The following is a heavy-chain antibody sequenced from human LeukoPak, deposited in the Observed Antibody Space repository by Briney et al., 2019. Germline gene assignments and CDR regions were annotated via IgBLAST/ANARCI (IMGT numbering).Heavy chain of an antibody. J-gene: IGHJ4*02. CDR1: GGSISSSSYY. CDR2: IYYSGST. Sequence: SETLSLTCTVSGGSISSSSYYWGWIRQPPGKGLEWIGSIYYSGSTYYNPSLKSRVTISVDTSKNQFSLKLSSVTAADTAVYYCARDRPGIAAAGIFDYWGQGTLVTVSS. CDR3: ARDRPGIAAAGIFDY. V-gene: IGHV4-39*02. D-gene: IGHD6-13*01.